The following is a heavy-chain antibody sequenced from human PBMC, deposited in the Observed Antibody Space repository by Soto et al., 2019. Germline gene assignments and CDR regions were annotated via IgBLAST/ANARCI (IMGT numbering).Heavy chain of an antibody. CDR2: IIPIFGTA. D-gene: IGHD2-15*01. CDR1: GGTFSSYA. CDR3: ARLGYCSGGSCYSGYYGMDV. J-gene: IGHJ6*02. V-gene: IGHV1-69*13. Sequence: SVKVSCKASGGTFSSYAISWVRQAPGQGLEWMGGIIPIFGTANYAQKFQGRVTITADESTSTAYMELSSLRSEDTAVYYCARLGYCSGGSCYSGYYGMDVWGQGTTVTVSS.